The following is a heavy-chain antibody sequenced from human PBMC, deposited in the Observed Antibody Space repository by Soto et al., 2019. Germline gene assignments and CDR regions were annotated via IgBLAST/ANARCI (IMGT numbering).Heavy chain of an antibody. V-gene: IGHV3-13*01. CDR1: GFTFSSYD. D-gene: IGHD3-10*01. J-gene: IGHJ6*02. Sequence: PGGSLGLSCAASGFTFSSYDMHWVRQATGKGLEWVSAIGTAGDTYYPGSVKGRFTISRENAKNSLYLQMNSLRAEDTAVYYCARGLWSSSYYYYGMDVWGQGTTVTVSS. CDR3: ARGLWSSSYYYYGMDV. CDR2: IGTAGDT.